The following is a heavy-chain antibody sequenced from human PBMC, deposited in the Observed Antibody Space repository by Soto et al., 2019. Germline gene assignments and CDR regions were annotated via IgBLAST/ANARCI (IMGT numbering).Heavy chain of an antibody. D-gene: IGHD3-16*02. V-gene: IGHV4-31*03. CDR1: GGSISSGDYY. J-gene: IGHJ5*02. CDR2: IYYSGRT. Sequence: QVQLQESGPGLVKPSQTLSLTCTLSGGSISSGDYYWSWIRHPPGKGLEWIGNIYYSGRTNYNPSLKSRLNISLDTSNNHFFLKLTAVTAADTAVYYCARMGLHLGELSSNWFDPWGQGTLVTVS. CDR3: ARMGLHLGELSSNWFDP.